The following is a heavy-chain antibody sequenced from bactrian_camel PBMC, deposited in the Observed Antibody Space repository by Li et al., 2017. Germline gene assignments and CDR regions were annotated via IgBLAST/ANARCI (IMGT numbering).Heavy chain of an antibody. CDR2: IYSDGSNT. Sequence: HVQLVESGGGLVQSGGSLRLSCAASGFTFSTYGMHWVRQTPGEGLEWVSSIYSDGSNTRHTDSVKGRFTISRDNAKNTVYLQMNSLKSEDTALYYCATIGGSWWGVFWLLGPGDPGHRL. CDR1: GFTFSTYG. D-gene: IGHD6*01. J-gene: IGHJ6*01. CDR3: ATIGGSWWGVFWL. V-gene: IGHV3S6*01.